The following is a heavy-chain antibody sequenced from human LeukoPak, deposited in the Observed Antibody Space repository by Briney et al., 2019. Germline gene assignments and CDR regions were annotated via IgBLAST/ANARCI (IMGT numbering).Heavy chain of an antibody. CDR2: IYYSGST. CDR1: GGSISSSSYY. D-gene: IGHD2-2*01. J-gene: IGHJ5*02. V-gene: IGHV4-39*01. CDR3: ASVVPAADTPYNWFDP. Sequence: SETLSLTCTVSGGSISSSSYYWGWIRQPPGKGLEWIGSIYYSGSTYYNPSLKSRVTISVDTSKNQFSLKLSSVTAADTAVYYCASVVPAADTPYNWFDPWGQGTLVTVSS.